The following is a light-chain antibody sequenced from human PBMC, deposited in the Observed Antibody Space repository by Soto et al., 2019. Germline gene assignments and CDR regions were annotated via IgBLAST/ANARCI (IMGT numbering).Light chain of an antibody. CDR3: QYYDSSLSGYVV. CDR2: GNS. CDR1: RSNIGAGYD. Sequence: QSVLTQPPSVSGAPGQRVTISCTGSRSNIGAGYDVHWYQQLPGTAPKLLIYGNSNRPSGVPDRFSGSKSGTSAALAITGLQAEDEADYCGQYYDSSLSGYVVFGGGTKLTVL. J-gene: IGLJ2*01. V-gene: IGLV1-40*01.